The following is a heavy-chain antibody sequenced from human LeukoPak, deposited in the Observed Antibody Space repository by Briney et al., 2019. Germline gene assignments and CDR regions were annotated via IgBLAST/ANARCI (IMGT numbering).Heavy chain of an antibody. CDR1: GFTFNTYT. J-gene: IGHJ4*02. CDR3: AARGGYFDY. Sequence: GESLRLSCAASGFTFNTYTMNWVRQAPGKGLEWVSSLSSSSSYIYYADSVKGRFTISRDNAKNSLYLQMNSLKAEDTAVYYCAARGGYFDYWGQGTLVTVSS. D-gene: IGHD3-16*01. V-gene: IGHV3-21*01. CDR2: LSSSSSYI.